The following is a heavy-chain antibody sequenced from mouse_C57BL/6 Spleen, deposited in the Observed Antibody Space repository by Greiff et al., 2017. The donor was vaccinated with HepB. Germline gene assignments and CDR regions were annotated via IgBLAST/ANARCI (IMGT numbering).Heavy chain of an antibody. V-gene: IGHV1-18*01. CDR2: INPNNGGT. J-gene: IGHJ2*01. CDR3: ARRYYYGSSYFDY. D-gene: IGHD1-1*01. CDR1: GYTFTDYN. Sequence: EVQLQQSGPELVKPGASVKIPCKASGYTFTDYNMDWVKQSHGKSLEWIGDINPNNGGTIYNQKFKGKATLTVDKSSSTAYMELRSLTSEDTAVYDCARRYYYGSSYFDYWGQGTTLTVSS.